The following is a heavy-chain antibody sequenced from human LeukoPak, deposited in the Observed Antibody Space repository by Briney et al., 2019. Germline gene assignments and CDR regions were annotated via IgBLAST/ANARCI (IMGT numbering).Heavy chain of an antibody. Sequence: PSETLSLTCTVSGYSISSGYYWGWIRQPPGKGLGWIGSIYHSGSTYYNPSLKSRVTISVDTSKNQFSLKLSSVTAADTAVYYCARDRGYSYGSDYWGQGTPVIVSS. CDR2: IYHSGST. CDR1: GYSISSGYY. CDR3: ARDRGYSYGSDY. J-gene: IGHJ4*02. V-gene: IGHV4-38-2*02. D-gene: IGHD5-18*01.